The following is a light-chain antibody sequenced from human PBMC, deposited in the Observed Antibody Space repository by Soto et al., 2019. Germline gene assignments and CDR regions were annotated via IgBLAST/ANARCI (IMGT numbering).Light chain of an antibody. V-gene: IGLV2-8*01. CDR2: EVN. CDR3: SSYAGSKVL. J-gene: IGLJ2*01. CDR1: SSDVGGYNY. Sequence: QSALTQPPSASGSPGQSVTISCTGTSSDVGGYNYVSWYQQHPGKAPKLMIYEVNKRPSGVPGRFSGSKSGNTASLTVSGLQAEDEADYYCSSYAGSKVLFGGGTKVTVL.